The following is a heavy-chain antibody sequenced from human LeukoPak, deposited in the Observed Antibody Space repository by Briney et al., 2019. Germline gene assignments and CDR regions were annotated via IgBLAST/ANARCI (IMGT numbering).Heavy chain of an antibody. Sequence: SETLSLTCTVSGASVTSHYWTWMRQDPGTGLEWIGNIFHTGSTSYNPALESRVTISLDTSNNQFSLKMTSVTPADTAVYYCAKEGGPARPGLDSWGQGTLVTVSS. CDR3: AKEGGPARPGLDS. CDR1: GASVTSHY. D-gene: IGHD6-6*01. J-gene: IGHJ4*02. CDR2: IFHTGST. V-gene: IGHV4-59*02.